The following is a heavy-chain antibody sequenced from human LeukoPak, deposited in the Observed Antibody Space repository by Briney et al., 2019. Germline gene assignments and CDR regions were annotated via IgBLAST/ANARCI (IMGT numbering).Heavy chain of an antibody. J-gene: IGHJ4*02. Sequence: VGSLRLSCAASGFTFSAYWMHWVRQAPGKGLVWLSRINTGGNDITYADSVKGRFTISRDNAKNTLYLQMNSMTVEETAVYFCARSLVVGGTRPNDYWGQGTLVTVSS. CDR2: INTGGNDI. CDR1: GFTFSAYW. D-gene: IGHD2-15*01. CDR3: ARSLVVGGTRPNDY. V-gene: IGHV3-74*01.